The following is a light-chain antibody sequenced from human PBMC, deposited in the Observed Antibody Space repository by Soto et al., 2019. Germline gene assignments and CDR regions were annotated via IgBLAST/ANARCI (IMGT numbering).Light chain of an antibody. V-gene: IGKV3-20*01. Sequence: EIGLTQSPGTLSLSPGDRATLSCRASQSVSYTSLAWYQQKPGQAPRLLIYRASNRATGVPDRFSGSGSVTDFTLTISRLEPEDFAVYYCQQYGISPLTFGGGTKGEIK. CDR2: RAS. CDR1: QSVSYTS. CDR3: QQYGISPLT. J-gene: IGKJ4*01.